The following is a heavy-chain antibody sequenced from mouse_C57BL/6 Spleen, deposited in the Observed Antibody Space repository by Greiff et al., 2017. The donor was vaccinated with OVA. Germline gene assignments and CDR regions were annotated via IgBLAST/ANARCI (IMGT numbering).Heavy chain of an antibody. CDR1: GYAFSSSW. CDR2: IYPGDGDT. J-gene: IGHJ4*01. D-gene: IGHD1-1*01. Sequence: QVQLQQSGPELVKPGASVKISCKASGYAFSSSWMNWVKQRPGKGLEWIGRIYPGDGDTNYNGKFKGKATLTADKSSSTAYMQLSSLTSEDSAVYFCARWNYYGISYDASDYWGQGTSVTVSS. V-gene: IGHV1-82*01. CDR3: ARWNYYGISYDASDY.